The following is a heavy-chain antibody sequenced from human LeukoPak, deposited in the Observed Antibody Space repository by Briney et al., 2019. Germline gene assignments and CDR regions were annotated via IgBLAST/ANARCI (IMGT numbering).Heavy chain of an antibody. D-gene: IGHD6-13*01. J-gene: IGHJ6*03. V-gene: IGHV4-34*01. CDR3: ARGTGGPSSSWYGRWYYYYMDV. Sequence: SETLSLTCAVYGGSFSGYYWTWIRQPPGKGLEWIGEMNHSGSANYNPSLKSRVTISVDTSKNQFSLKLSSVTAADTAVYYCARGTGGPSSSWYGRWYYYYMDVWGKGTTVTISS. CDR2: MNHSGSA. CDR1: GGSFSGYY.